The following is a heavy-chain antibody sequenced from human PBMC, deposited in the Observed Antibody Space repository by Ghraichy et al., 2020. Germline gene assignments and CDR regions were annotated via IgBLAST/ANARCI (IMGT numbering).Heavy chain of an antibody. CDR1: GASIASGGYS. J-gene: IGHJ6*03. CDR3: ARGDPNYHYMDV. Sequence: LRLSCVVSGASIASGGYSWNWIRQTPGKTLEWMGYIYHSGNTLYNPSLKSRVTMSLDRSHSQFSLELTSVTAADSAIYYCARGDPNYHYMDVWGKGRPVTVSS. V-gene: IGHV4-30-2*01. CDR2: IYHSGNT.